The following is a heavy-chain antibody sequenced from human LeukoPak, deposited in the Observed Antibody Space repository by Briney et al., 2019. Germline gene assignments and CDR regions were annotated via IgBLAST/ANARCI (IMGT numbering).Heavy chain of an antibody. CDR2: IYYSGST. CDR3: ARLLLWFGELSHSPIPDAFDI. V-gene: IGHV4-59*12. J-gene: IGHJ3*02. D-gene: IGHD3-10*01. CDR1: GGSISSYY. Sequence: SETLSLTCTVSGGSISSYYWSWIRQPPGKGLEWIGYIYYSGSTNYNPSLKSRVTISVDRSKNQFSLKLSSVTAADTAVYYCARLLLWFGELSHSPIPDAFDIWGQGTMVTVSS.